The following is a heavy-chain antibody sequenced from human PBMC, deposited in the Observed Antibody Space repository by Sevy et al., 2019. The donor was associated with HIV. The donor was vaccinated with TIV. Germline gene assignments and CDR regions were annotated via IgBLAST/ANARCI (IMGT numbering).Heavy chain of an antibody. Sequence: GGSLRLSCAASAFTFSSYEMNWVRQAPGKGLEWVSYISSSGSTIYYADSVKGRFTISRDNAKNSLYLQMNSLRAEDTAVYYCARVRGAAAGTGAFDIWGQGTMVTVSS. CDR1: AFTFSSYE. CDR2: ISSSGSTI. CDR3: ARVRGAAAGTGAFDI. D-gene: IGHD6-13*01. V-gene: IGHV3-48*03. J-gene: IGHJ3*02.